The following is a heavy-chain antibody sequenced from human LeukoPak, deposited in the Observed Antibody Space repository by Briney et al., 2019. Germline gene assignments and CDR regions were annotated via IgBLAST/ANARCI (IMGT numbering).Heavy chain of an antibody. CDR3: ARDRSHGDAFDI. CDR2: ISSSGSPM. Sequence: EPGGSLRLSCAASGFTFSSYEMNWVRQAPGKGLEWVSYISSSGSPMYYADSVKGRFTISRDNAKNSLYLQMNSLRAEDTAVYYCARDRSHGDAFDIWGQGTMVIVSS. V-gene: IGHV3-48*03. J-gene: IGHJ3*02. CDR1: GFTFSSYE.